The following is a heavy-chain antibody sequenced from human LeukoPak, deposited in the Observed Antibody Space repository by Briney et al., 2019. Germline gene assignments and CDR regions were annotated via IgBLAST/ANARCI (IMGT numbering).Heavy chain of an antibody. J-gene: IGHJ4*02. CDR2: ISGSGGTT. CDR3: ARAPITSPFYFDY. D-gene: IGHD2-2*01. Sequence: PGGSLRLSCAASGFTFSDWNMNWVRQTPGKGLEWVSAISGSGGTTYYADSVKGRFTISRDNSKNTLYLQMNSLRAEDTALYYCARAPITSPFYFDYWGQGTLVTASS. CDR1: GFTFSDWN. V-gene: IGHV3-23*01.